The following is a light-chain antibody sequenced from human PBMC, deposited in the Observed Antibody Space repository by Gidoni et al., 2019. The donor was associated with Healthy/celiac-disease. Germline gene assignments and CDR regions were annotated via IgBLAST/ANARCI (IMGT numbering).Light chain of an antibody. CDR3: QQSSNWWT. CDR1: QSVRSY. CDR2: DAF. J-gene: IGKJ1*01. Sequence: IVLKQSPATLSLSPGGSATSSCSASQSVRSYLAWYQQKPGQAPRLLTYDAFNRATGIPARFSGCGSGTDFTLTISRPDPEDFAVYHVQQSSNWWTFGPGTKVEIK. V-gene: IGKV3-11*01.